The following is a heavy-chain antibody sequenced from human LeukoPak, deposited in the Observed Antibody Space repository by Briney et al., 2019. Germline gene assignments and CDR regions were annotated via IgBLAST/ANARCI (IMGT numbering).Heavy chain of an antibody. J-gene: IGHJ5*02. V-gene: IGHV3-33*01. D-gene: IGHD4-17*01. CDR2: IWYDGSNK. CDR3: ARGDDGDYVP. CDR1: GFTFSSYG. Sequence: PGRSLRLSCAAFGFTFSSYGMPWVRQAPGKGLEWVAVIWYDGSNKYYADSVKGRFTISRDNSKNTLYLQMNSLRAEDTAVYYCARGDDGDYVPWGQGTLVTVSS.